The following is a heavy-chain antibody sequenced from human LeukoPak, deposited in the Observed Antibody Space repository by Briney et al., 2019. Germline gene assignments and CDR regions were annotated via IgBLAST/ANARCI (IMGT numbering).Heavy chain of an antibody. D-gene: IGHD2-2*01. Sequence: SQTLSLTCAISGDSVSSNSAAWNWIRQSPSRGLEWLGRTYYRSKWYNDYAVSVKSRITINPDTSKNQFSLQLNSVTPEDTAVYYCASGKKGYCSSTSCYLYAFDIWGQGTMVTVSS. CDR3: ASGKKGYCSSTSCYLYAFDI. V-gene: IGHV6-1*01. CDR2: TYYRSKWYN. J-gene: IGHJ3*02. CDR1: GDSVSSNSAA.